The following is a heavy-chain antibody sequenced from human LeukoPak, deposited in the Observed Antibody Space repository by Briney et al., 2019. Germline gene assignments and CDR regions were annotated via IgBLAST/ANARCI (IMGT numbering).Heavy chain of an antibody. J-gene: IGHJ4*02. CDR1: GFTFSGSA. D-gene: IGHD3-3*01. Sequence: GGSLRLSCAASGFTFSGSAMHWVRQASGKGLEWVGRIRSKANSYATAYAASVKGRFTISRDDSKNTAYLQMNSLKTEDTAVYYCTSHQTTIVGVVIRDYWGQGTLVTVSS. V-gene: IGHV3-73*01. CDR3: TSHQTTIVGVVIRDY. CDR2: IRSKANSYAT.